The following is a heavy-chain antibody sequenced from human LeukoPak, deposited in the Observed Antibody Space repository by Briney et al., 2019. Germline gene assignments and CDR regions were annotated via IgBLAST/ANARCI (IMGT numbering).Heavy chain of an antibody. CDR1: GGSFSGYY. CDR3: ARGRRPDGYNSGRSYYYYYMDV. D-gene: IGHD5-24*01. CDR2: IYYSGST. V-gene: IGHV4-59*01. Sequence: PSETLSLTCAVYGGSFSGYYWSWIRQPPGKGLEHIGYIYYSGSTNYNPSLKSRVTISVDASKNQFSLKLSSVTAADTAVYYCARGRRPDGYNSGRSYYYYYMDVWGKGTTVTISS. J-gene: IGHJ6*03.